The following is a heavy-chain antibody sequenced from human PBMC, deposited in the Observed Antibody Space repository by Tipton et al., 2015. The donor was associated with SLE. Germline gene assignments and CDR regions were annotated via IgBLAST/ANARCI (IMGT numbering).Heavy chain of an antibody. V-gene: IGHV4-34*01. CDR2: INHSGST. CDR1: GGSISSHY. J-gene: IGHJ4*02. D-gene: IGHD3-16*01. Sequence: TLSLTCTVSGGSISSHYWSWIRQPPGKGLEWIGEINHSGSTNYNPSLKSRVTISVDTSKNQFSLKLSSVTAADTAVYYCARWARGFDYWGQGTLVTVSS. CDR3: ARWARGFDY.